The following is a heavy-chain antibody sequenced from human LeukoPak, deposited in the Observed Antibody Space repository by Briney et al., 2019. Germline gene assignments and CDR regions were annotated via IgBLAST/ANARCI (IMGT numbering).Heavy chain of an antibody. CDR1: EFMFSSYS. Sequence: PGGSLRLSCAVSEFMFSSYSMNWVRQAPGKGLEWVAYISSSSHHIYYTDAVKGRFNISRDNAKNSLHLHMNSLRAEDTAVYYCARSGVVGATPLVDYWGQGTLVTVSS. V-gene: IGHV3-21*06. D-gene: IGHD1-26*01. CDR2: ISSSSHHI. J-gene: IGHJ4*02. CDR3: ARSGVVGATPLVDY.